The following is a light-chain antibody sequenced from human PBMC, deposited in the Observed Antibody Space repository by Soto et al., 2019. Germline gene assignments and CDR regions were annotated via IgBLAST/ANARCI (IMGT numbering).Light chain of an antibody. J-gene: IGKJ1*01. CDR3: QQCFWNWT. CDR1: QNIGTS. CDR2: DAS. V-gene: IGKV1-5*01. Sequence: DIQMTQSPSTLSASVGDRVTITCRASQNIGTSLAWYQQXPGKAPKLLISDASTSESGVPSRFGGSGSGTEFTLSITSLQPDDVATYYCQQCFWNWTFGQGTKVDIK.